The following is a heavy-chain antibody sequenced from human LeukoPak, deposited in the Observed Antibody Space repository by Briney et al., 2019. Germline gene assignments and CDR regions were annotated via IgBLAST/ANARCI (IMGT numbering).Heavy chain of an antibody. Sequence: NPSETLSLTCAVYGGSFSGYYWSRIRRPPGKGLEWIGEINHSGSTTYNPSLKSRVTISVDTSTDQFSLELTSVTAADTAVYYCARSQSTSWYYWGQGTLVTVSS. CDR2: INHSGST. CDR3: ARSQSTSWYY. V-gene: IGHV4-34*01. CDR1: GGSFSGYY. D-gene: IGHD6-13*01. J-gene: IGHJ4*02.